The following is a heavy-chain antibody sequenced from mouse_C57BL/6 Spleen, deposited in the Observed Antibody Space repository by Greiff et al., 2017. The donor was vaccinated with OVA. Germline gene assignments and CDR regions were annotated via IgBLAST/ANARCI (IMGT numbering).Heavy chain of an antibody. J-gene: IGHJ4*01. V-gene: IGHV7-3*01. CDR2: IRNKANGYTT. CDR1: GFTFTDYY. Sequence: EVKLMESGGGLVQPGGSLSLSCAASGFTFTDYYMSWVRQPPGKALEWLGFIRNKANGYTTEYSASVKGRFTISRDNSQSILYLQMNALRAEDSATYYCARYSLGYYAMDYWGQGTSVTVSS. CDR3: ARYSLGYYAMDY.